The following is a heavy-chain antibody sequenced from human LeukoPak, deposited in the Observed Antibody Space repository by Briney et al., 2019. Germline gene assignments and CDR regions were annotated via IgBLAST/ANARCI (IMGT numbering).Heavy chain of an antibody. V-gene: IGHV3-74*01. Sequence: YPGGSLRLSCAASGFTFSSYWMHWVRQAPGKGLVWVSRINSDGSSTSYADSVKGRFTISRDNAKNTLYMQMNSQRAEDTAVYYCARETYYYGSAHDYWGQGTLVTVCS. D-gene: IGHD3-10*01. J-gene: IGHJ4*02. CDR3: ARETYYYGSAHDY. CDR2: INSDGSST. CDR1: GFTFSSYW.